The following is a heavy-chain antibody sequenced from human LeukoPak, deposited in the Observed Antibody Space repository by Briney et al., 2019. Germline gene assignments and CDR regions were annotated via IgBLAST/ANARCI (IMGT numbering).Heavy chain of an antibody. CDR3: ARRGYYYGSGSYHDAFDI. D-gene: IGHD3-10*01. V-gene: IGHV3-23*01. Sequence: GGSLRLSCAASGXTFSSYAVSWVRQAPGKGLEWVSTVSGSGGSTYNADSVKGRFTISRDNAKNSLYLQMNSLRAEDTAVYYCARRGYYYGSGSYHDAFDIWGQGTMVTVSS. J-gene: IGHJ3*02. CDR2: VSGSGGST. CDR1: GXTFSSYA.